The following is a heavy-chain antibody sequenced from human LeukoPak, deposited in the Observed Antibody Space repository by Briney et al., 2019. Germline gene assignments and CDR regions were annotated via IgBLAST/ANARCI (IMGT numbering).Heavy chain of an antibody. CDR3: AKDMTYRVGATDAFDI. CDR1: GFTLYDYA. V-gene: IGHV3-9*01. CDR2: ISWNSGSI. Sequence: GRSLRLSCAASGFTLYDYAMHWGRQAPGEGLGGGSGISWNSGSIGYADSVKGRFTISRDNAKNSLYLQMNSLRAEDTALYYCAKDMTYRVGATDAFDIWGQGTMVTVSS. J-gene: IGHJ3*02. D-gene: IGHD1-26*01.